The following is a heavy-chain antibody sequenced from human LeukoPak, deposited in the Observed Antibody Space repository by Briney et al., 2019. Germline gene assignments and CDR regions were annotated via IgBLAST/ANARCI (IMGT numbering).Heavy chain of an antibody. CDR2: IKQDGSEK. V-gene: IGHV3-7*01. J-gene: IGHJ4*02. D-gene: IGHD2-15*01. Sequence: PGGSLRLSCAASGFTFSSYWMSWVRQAPGKGLEWVANIKQDGSEKCYVDSVKGRFTISRDNAKNSLYLQMNSLRAEDTAVYYCARVSRCSGGSCYSPFDYWGQGTLVTVSS. CDR3: ARVSRCSGGSCYSPFDY. CDR1: GFTFSSYW.